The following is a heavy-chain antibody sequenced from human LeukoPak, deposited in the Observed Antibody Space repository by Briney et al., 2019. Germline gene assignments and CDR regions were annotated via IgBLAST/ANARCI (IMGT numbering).Heavy chain of an antibody. Sequence: SETLSLTCAVYGGSFSGYYWSWIRQPPGKGLEWIGEINHSGSTNCNPSLKSRVTISVDTSKNQFSLKLSSVTAADTAVYYCARAVRFARYDYWGQGTLVTVSS. CDR1: GGSFSGYY. J-gene: IGHJ4*02. V-gene: IGHV4-34*01. CDR2: INHSGST. CDR3: ARAVRFARYDY. D-gene: IGHD3-10*01.